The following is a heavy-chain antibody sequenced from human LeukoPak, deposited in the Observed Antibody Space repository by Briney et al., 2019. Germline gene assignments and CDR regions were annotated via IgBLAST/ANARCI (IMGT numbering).Heavy chain of an antibody. Sequence: SETLSLTCTVSGGSISSSSYYWGWIRQPPGKGLEWIGSIYYSGSTYYNPSLKSRVTISVDTSKNQFSLKLSSVTAADTAVYYCARPLRGYSFSIGYWGQGTLVTVSS. CDR1: GGSISSSSYY. D-gene: IGHD5-18*01. J-gene: IGHJ4*02. V-gene: IGHV4-39*07. CDR3: ARPLRGYSFSIGY. CDR2: IYYSGST.